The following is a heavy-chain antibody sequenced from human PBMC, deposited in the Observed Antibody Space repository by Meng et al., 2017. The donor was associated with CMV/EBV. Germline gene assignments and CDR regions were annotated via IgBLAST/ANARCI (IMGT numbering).Heavy chain of an antibody. D-gene: IGHD6-13*01. Sequence: QITLTDSGPTPVKPTQTLTLTCTFSGFSLSTSGVGVGWIRQPPGKALEWLALIYWDDDKRYSPSLKSGLTITKDTSKNQVVLTMTNMDPVDTATYYCARIAAAGRFDYWGQGTLVTVSS. J-gene: IGHJ4*02. V-gene: IGHV2-5*02. CDR2: IYWDDDK. CDR3: ARIAAAGRFDY. CDR1: GFSLSTSGVG.